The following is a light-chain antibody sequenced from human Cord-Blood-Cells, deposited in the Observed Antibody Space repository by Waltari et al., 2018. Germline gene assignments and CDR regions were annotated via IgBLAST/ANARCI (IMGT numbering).Light chain of an antibody. J-gene: IGLJ2*01. CDR1: KLGDKY. Sequence: SYELTQPPSVSVSPGQTARITCSGDKLGDKYACWYQQKPGQSPVLVIHQDSKRPSGIPERFSGSNTGNTATLTSGGTQAMDEADYYCQAWDSSTVVFGGGTKLTVL. V-gene: IGLV3-1*01. CDR2: QDS. CDR3: QAWDSSTVV.